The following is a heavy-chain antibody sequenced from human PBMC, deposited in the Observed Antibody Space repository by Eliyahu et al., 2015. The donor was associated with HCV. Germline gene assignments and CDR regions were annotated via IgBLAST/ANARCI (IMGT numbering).Heavy chain of an antibody. CDR2: XXHSGST. J-gene: IGHJ6*02. CDR1: GGXFXXYX. CDR3: ARGPARMAAPGYYYFGMDV. V-gene: IGHV4-34*01. D-gene: IGHD6-6*01. Sequence: QVQLQQWGAGLLKPSETLSLTCAVXGGXFXXYXXNWLRQPPGKGLEWIGEXXHSGSTNYSPSLKSRVTISVDTSKNQFSLKLSSVTAADTAVYYCARGPARMAAPGYYYFGMDVWGQGTTVTVSS.